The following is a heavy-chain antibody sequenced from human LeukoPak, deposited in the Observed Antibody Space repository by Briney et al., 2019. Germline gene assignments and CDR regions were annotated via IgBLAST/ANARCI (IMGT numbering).Heavy chain of an antibody. CDR1: GFTFGDYA. CDR2: IRSKAYGGTG. CDR3: TRSESGTYKGGFDF. J-gene: IGHJ4*02. Sequence: GGSLRLSCTASGFTFGDYAMNWFRQAPGKGLEWVGFIRSKAYGGTGEYAASVKGRFTISRDDSKSIAHLQMNSLKTEDTAVYYCTRSESGTYKGGFDFWGQGTLVTVSS. D-gene: IGHD1-26*01. V-gene: IGHV3-49*03.